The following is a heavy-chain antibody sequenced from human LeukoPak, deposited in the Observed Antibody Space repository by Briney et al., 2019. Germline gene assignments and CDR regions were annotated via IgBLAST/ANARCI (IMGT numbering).Heavy chain of an antibody. V-gene: IGHV3-9*01. CDR2: ISWNSGSI. J-gene: IGHJ4*02. Sequence: GRSLRLSCAASGFTFDDYAMHWVRQAPGKGLEWVSGISWNSGSIGYADSVKGRFTISRDNAKNSLYLQMNSLRAEDTALYYCAKDQSDILTGFDYWGQGTLVTVSS. D-gene: IGHD3-9*01. CDR1: GFTFDDYA. CDR3: AKDQSDILTGFDY.